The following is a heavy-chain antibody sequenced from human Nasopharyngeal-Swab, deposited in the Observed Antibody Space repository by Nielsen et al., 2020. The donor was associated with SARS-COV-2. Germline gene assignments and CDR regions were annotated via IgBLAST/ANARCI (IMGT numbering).Heavy chain of an antibody. CDR2: IYYSGST. D-gene: IGHD6-13*01. CDR3: ARDKEAAAQNDRDAFDI. J-gene: IGHJ3*02. V-gene: IGHV4-39*07. CDR1: GGSISSSSYY. Sequence: SETLSLTCTVSGGSISSSSYYWGWIRQPPGKGLEWIGRIYYSGSTYYNPSLKSPVTISVDTSKNQFSLKLSSVTAADTDVYYCARDKEAAAQNDRDAFDIWGQGTMVTVSS.